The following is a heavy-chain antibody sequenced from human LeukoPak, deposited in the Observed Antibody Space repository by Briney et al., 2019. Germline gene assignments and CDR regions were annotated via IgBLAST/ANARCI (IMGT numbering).Heavy chain of an antibody. CDR2: IIPIFGTA. V-gene: IGHV1-69*13. Sequence: ASVKVSCKASGYTFTSYAISWVRQAPGQGLEWMGGIIPIFGTANYAQKFRGRVTITADESTSTAYMELSSLRSEDTAVYHCARDPDDYVWGSYRRGAFDIWGQGTMVTVSS. CDR3: ARDPDDYVWGSYRRGAFDI. D-gene: IGHD3-16*02. J-gene: IGHJ3*02. CDR1: GYTFTSYA.